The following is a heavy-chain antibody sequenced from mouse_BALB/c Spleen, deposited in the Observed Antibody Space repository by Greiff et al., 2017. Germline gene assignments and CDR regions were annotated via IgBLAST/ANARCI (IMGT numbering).Heavy chain of an antibody. CDR2: IYPGDGDT. Sequence: VQLQQSGPELVKPGASVKISCKASGYAFSSSWMNWVKQRPGQGLEWIGRIYPGDGDTNYNGKFKGKATLTADKSSSTAYMQLSSLTSVDSAVYFCARPLLGYAMDYWGQGTSVTVSS. D-gene: IGHD2-1*01. CDR3: ARPLLGYAMDY. V-gene: IGHV1-82*01. J-gene: IGHJ4*01. CDR1: GYAFSSSW.